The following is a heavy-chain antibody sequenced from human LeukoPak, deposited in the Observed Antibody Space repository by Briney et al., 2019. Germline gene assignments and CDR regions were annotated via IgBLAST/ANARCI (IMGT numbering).Heavy chain of an antibody. CDR3: ARDAGLNWNYETGFDY. D-gene: IGHD1-7*01. Sequence: GGSLRPSCAASGFTFSSYWMSWVRQAPGKGLEWVANIKQDGSEKYYVDSVKGRLTISRDNAKNSLYLQMNSLRAEDTAVYYCARDAGLNWNYETGFDYWGQGTLVTVSS. CDR1: GFTFSSYW. V-gene: IGHV3-7*01. CDR2: IKQDGSEK. J-gene: IGHJ4*02.